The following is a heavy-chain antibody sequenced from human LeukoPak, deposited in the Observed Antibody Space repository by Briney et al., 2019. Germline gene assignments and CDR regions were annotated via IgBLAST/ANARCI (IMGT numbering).Heavy chain of an antibody. CDR2: IYYSGST. J-gene: IGHJ4*02. D-gene: IGHD4-17*01. V-gene: IGHV4-39*07. Sequence: SETLSLTCTVSGGSISSSSYYWGWIRQPPGKGLEWIGSIYYSGSTYYNPSLKSRVTISVDTSKNQFSLKLSSVTAADTAVYYCARMTTVTYFDYWAREPWSPSPQ. CDR3: ARMTTVTYFDY. CDR1: GGSISSSSYY.